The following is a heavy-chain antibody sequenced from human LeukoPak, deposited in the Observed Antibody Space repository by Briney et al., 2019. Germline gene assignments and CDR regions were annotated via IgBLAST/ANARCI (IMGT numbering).Heavy chain of an antibody. D-gene: IGHD1-14*01. CDR2: ISSSSSYI. V-gene: IGHV3-21*01. Sequence: NAGGSLRLSCAASGFTFSSYSMNWVRQAPGKGLEWVSSISSSSSYIYYADSVKGRFAISRDNAKNSLYLQMNSLRAEDTAVYYCAKGMVGAITPEYGMDVWGQGTTVTVSS. CDR1: GFTFSSYS. CDR3: AKGMVGAITPEYGMDV. J-gene: IGHJ6*02.